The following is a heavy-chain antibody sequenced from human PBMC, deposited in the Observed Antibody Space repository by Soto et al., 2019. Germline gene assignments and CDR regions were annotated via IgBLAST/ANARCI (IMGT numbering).Heavy chain of an antibody. CDR2: IKQGGSDK. D-gene: IGHD6-13*01. Sequence: GGSLRLSCAASGFTFSSYWMSWVRQAPGKGLEWVANIKQGGSDKYYVDSVKGRFTISRGNAKNSLYLQMNSLRAEDTAVYYCATSAAAPGNYWGQGTLVTVSS. V-gene: IGHV3-7*01. CDR1: GFTFSSYW. J-gene: IGHJ4*02. CDR3: ATSAAAPGNY.